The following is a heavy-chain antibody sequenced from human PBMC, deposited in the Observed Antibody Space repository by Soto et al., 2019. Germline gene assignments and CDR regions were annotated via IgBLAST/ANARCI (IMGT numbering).Heavy chain of an antibody. J-gene: IGHJ4*02. D-gene: IGHD4-17*01. Sequence: QLHLQESGSGLVKPSQTLSLTCAVSGGSISKNGYSWSWIRQPPRKGLEWIGYIYHSGSTYYNPSLKSRVSISVDRSNNRFSLKLSSVTASDTAVYYCARTVTTGPFFDFWGQGTLVTVSS. V-gene: IGHV4-30-2*01. CDR2: IYHSGST. CDR1: GGSISKNGYS. CDR3: ARTVTTGPFFDF.